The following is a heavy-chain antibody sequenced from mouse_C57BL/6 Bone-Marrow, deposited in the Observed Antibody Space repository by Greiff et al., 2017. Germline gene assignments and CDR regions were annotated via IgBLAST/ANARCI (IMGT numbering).Heavy chain of an antibody. Sequence: QVQLQQPGAELVKPGASVTMSCKASGYTFTSYWITWVKQRPGQGLEWIGDIYPGSGSTNYNEKFKSKATLTVDTSSSTAYMQLSSLTSEDAAVYYCAIYYYGIYWYVDVWGTGTTVTVSS. CDR2: IYPGSGST. J-gene: IGHJ1*03. D-gene: IGHD1-1*01. CDR3: AIYYYGIYWYVDV. CDR1: GYTFTSYW. V-gene: IGHV1-55*01.